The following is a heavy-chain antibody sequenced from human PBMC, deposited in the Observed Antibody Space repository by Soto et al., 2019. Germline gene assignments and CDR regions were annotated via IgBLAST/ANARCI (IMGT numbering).Heavy chain of an antibody. CDR2: INSDGSST. CDR3: ARDRWGGGRDMDV. J-gene: IGHJ6*02. CDR1: GFTFSTYW. V-gene: IGHV3-74*01. D-gene: IGHD3-10*01. Sequence: EVQLVESGGGLVQPGGSLRLSCAASGFTFSTYWIHWVRQAPGKGLVWVSRINSDGSSTNYADSVKGRFTISRDNAKNTLFLQMNSLRAGETAVYYCARDRWGGGRDMDVWGQGTTVTVSS.